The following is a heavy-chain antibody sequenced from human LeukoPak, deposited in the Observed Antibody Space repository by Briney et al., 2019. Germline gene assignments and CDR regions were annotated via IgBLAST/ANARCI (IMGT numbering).Heavy chain of an antibody. J-gene: IGHJ4*02. D-gene: IGHD3-16*02. CDR3: ARVSFGGVIVAQDY. Sequence: SETLSLTCAVSGSSFSGYDWSWIRQPPRKGLEWIGEINYSGSANYNESLRSRASVSLDRSKNQFSLRLTSVTAADTAVYFCARVSFGGVIVAQDYWGQGTLVTVSS. CDR1: GSSFSGYD. CDR2: INYSGSA. V-gene: IGHV4-34*01.